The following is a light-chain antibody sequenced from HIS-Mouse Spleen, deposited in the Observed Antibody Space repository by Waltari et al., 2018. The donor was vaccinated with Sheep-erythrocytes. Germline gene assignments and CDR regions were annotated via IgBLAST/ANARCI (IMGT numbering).Light chain of an antibody. CDR1: SSHVGGYNY. CDR3: CSYAGSYNHV. J-gene: IGLJ1*01. Sequence: QSALTQPRSVSGSPGQSVTISCTGPSSHVGGYNYFSWYQQHPGKAPKLMIYDVSKRPSGVPDRFSGSKSGNTASLTISGLQAEDEADYYCCSYAGSYNHVFATGTKVTVL. CDR2: DVS. V-gene: IGLV2-11*01.